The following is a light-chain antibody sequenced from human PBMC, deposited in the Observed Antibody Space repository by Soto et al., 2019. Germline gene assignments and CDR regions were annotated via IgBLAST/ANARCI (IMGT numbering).Light chain of an antibody. Sequence: QSALTQPRSVSGSPGQSVTISCTGTSSDVGGYNYVSWYQQHPGKAPKLMIYDVSKRPSGVPDRFSGSKSGNTASLTISGLQAEDEADSYCCSHAGSYVFAAGTKVTVL. CDR2: DVS. CDR3: CSHAGSYV. CDR1: SSDVGGYNY. J-gene: IGLJ1*01. V-gene: IGLV2-11*01.